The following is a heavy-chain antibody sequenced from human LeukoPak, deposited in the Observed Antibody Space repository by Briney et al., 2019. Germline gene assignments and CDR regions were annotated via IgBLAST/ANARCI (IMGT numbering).Heavy chain of an antibody. CDR3: ARGPDYDSSGSDAFDI. Sequence: SETLSLTCTVSGGSISGYYWSWIRQPPGKGLEWIGEINHGGSTNYNPSLKSRVTISVDTSKNQFSLKLSSVTAADTAVYYCARGPDYDSSGSDAFDIWGQGTMVTVSS. CDR1: GGSISGYY. J-gene: IGHJ3*02. CDR2: INHGGST. V-gene: IGHV4-34*01. D-gene: IGHD3-22*01.